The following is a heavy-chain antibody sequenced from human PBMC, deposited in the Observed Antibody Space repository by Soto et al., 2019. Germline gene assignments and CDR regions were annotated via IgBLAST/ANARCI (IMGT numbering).Heavy chain of an antibody. D-gene: IGHD3-10*01. Sequence: QVQLVQSGAEVKNPGASVKVSCKASGYTFTNYAMYWVRQATGQRLEWMGWINTGKGNTKYSQKFQGRVTITRDTSASTVYMELSSLRSEDTAVYYCARDRSVRGRSWFDPWGQGTLVTVSS. CDR2: INTGKGNT. CDR3: ARDRSVRGRSWFDP. J-gene: IGHJ5*02. V-gene: IGHV1-3*04. CDR1: GYTFTNYA.